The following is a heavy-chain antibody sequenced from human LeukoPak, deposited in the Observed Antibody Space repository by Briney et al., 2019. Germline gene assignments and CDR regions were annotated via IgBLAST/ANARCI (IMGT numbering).Heavy chain of an antibody. CDR1: GGSISSGGYY. Sequence: SETLSLTCTVSGGSISSGGYYWSWIRQPPGKGLEWIGEINHSGSTNYNPSLKSRVTISVDTSKNQFSLKLSSVTAADTAVYYCASSSYVLRYFDWLLPIDYWGQGTLVTVSS. CDR3: ASSSYVLRYFDWLLPIDY. J-gene: IGHJ4*02. V-gene: IGHV4-39*07. CDR2: INHSGST. D-gene: IGHD3-9*01.